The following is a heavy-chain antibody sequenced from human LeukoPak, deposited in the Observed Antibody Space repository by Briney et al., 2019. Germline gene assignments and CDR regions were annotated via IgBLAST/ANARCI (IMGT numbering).Heavy chain of an antibody. CDR3: ARVTTRYGSKFGY. V-gene: IGHV4-59*01. Sequence: SETLSLTCTVSGDSFTTYYWSWVRQPPGKGLEWIAYIYDSVSTNCNPALKSRVTISVDTSKNQLSRKLMSVAAADTAVYYFARVTTRYGSKFGYWGQGTLVTVTS. CDR2: IYDSVST. J-gene: IGHJ4*02. D-gene: IGHD4-11*01. CDR1: GDSFTTYY.